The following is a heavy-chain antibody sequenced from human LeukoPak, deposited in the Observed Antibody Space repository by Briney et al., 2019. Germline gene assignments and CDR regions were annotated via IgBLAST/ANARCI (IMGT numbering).Heavy chain of an antibody. J-gene: IGHJ4*02. CDR2: ISSSSSYI. D-gene: IGHD3-10*01. CDR1: GFTFSSYS. CDR3: AREGTMVRGVTLDY. Sequence: PGGSLRLSCGASGFTFSSYSMNWVRQAPGKGLEWVSSISSSSSYIYYADSVKGRFTISRDNAKNSLYLQMNSLRAEDTAVYYCAREGTMVRGVTLDYWGQGTLVTVSS. V-gene: IGHV3-21*01.